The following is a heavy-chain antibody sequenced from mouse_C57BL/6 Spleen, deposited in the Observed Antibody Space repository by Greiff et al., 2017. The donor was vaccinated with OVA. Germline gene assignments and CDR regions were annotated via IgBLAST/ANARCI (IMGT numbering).Heavy chain of an antibody. CDR2: IWSGGST. Sequence: VQLKESGPGLVQPSQRLSITCTVSGFSLTSYGVHWVRQSPGKGLEWLGVIWSGGSTDYNAAFISRLSISKDNSKSQVFFKMNSLQADDTAIYYCARNWDTTVGYFDVWGTGTTVTVSS. V-gene: IGHV2-2*01. D-gene: IGHD1-1*01. CDR1: GFSLTSYG. CDR3: ARNWDTTVGYFDV. J-gene: IGHJ1*03.